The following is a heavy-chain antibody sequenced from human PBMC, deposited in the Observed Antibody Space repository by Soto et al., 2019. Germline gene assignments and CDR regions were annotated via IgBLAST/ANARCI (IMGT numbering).Heavy chain of an antibody. Sequence: GGSLRLSCAATGFTFSNHAMSWVRRAAGKGLEWVSGISDAGERTYYADSVRGRFTVSRDNSKNTLYLQMNTLRAEDTAVYYCARESEDLTSNFDYWGQGTLVTVSS. J-gene: IGHJ4*02. V-gene: IGHV3-23*01. CDR1: GFTFSNHA. CDR2: ISDAGERT. CDR3: ARESEDLTSNFDY.